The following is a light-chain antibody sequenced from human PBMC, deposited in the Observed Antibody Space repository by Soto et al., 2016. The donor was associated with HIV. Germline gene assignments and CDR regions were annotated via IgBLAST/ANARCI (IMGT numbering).Light chain of an antibody. CDR3: QVWDSSDHYV. J-gene: IGLJ1*01. CDR2: DDS. CDR1: NIGTRS. V-gene: IGLV3-21*01. Sequence: SYELTQAPSVSVAPGKTARITCGGNNIGTRSVHWYQQKAGQAPVVVVYDDSDRPSGIPERFSGSNSGNTATLTISRVEAEDEADYYCQVWDSSDHYVFGTGTKITVL.